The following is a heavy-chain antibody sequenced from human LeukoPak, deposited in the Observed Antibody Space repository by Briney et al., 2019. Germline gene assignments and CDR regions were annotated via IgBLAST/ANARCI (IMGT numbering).Heavy chain of an antibody. CDR2: IYYSGST. J-gene: IGHJ4*02. CDR3: ARAYGDYANFDY. D-gene: IGHD4-17*01. CDR1: GGSISSSSYY. V-gene: IGHV4-61*01. Sequence: TSETLSLTCTVSGGSISSSSYYWSWLRQPAGKGLEWIGYIYYSGSTNYNPSLKSRVTISVDTSKNQFSLKLSSVTAADTAVYYCARAYGDYANFDYWGQGTLVTVSS.